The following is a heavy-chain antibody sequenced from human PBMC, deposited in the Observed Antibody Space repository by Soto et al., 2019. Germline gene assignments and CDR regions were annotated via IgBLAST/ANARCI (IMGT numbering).Heavy chain of an antibody. CDR1: GGSFGNSA. Sequence: VASVKFSCKASGGSFGNSAINWVRQTPGQGLEWLGGLIPVYRTLNYAQKFQGRVTITADESTGTAYMTLSSLASDDTAVYYCATGVIWIGYFTVDSWGQGTRVTVSS. V-gene: IGHV1-69*13. CDR2: LIPVYRTL. J-gene: IGHJ4*02. CDR3: ATGVIWIGYFTVDS. D-gene: IGHD3-3*01.